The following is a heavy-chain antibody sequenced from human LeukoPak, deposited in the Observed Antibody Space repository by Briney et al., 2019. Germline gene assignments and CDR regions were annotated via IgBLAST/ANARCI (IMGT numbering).Heavy chain of an antibody. CDR1: GGTFSSYA. V-gene: IGHV1-69*13. Sequence: SVKVSCKASGGTFSSYAISWVRQAPGQGLEWMGGIIPIFGTANYAQKFQGRVAITADESTSTAYMELSSLRSGDTAVYYCARDRYAYQLLQGAHDAFDIWGQGTMVTVSS. J-gene: IGHJ3*02. CDR3: ARDRYAYQLLQGAHDAFDI. D-gene: IGHD2-2*01. CDR2: IIPIFGTA.